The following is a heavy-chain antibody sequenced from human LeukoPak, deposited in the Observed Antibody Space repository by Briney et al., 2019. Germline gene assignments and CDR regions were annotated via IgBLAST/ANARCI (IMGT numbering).Heavy chain of an antibody. J-gene: IGHJ4*02. CDR3: ARDSSVAGTSPGY. CDR2: INPNSGGT. Sequence: ASVKVSCKASGYTFTGYYMHWVRQAPGQGLEWMGWINPNSGGTNYAQKFQGRVTMTRDTSISTAYMELSRLRSDDTAVYYCARDSSVAGTSPGYWGQGTLVTVSS. D-gene: IGHD6-19*01. V-gene: IGHV1-2*02. CDR1: GYTFTGYY.